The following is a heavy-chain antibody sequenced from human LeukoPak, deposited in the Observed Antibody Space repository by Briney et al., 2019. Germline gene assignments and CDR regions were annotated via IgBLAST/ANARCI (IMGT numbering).Heavy chain of an antibody. CDR3: ARLDGSGSYRWFDP. J-gene: IGHJ5*02. Sequence: PSETLSLTCTVSGGSISSYYWSWIRQPPGKGLEWIGYIYYSGSTNYNPSLKSRVTISVDTSKNQFSLKLSSVTAADTAVYYCARLDGSGSYRWFDPWGQGTLVTISS. CDR2: IYYSGST. D-gene: IGHD3-10*01. V-gene: IGHV4-59*01. CDR1: GGSISSYY.